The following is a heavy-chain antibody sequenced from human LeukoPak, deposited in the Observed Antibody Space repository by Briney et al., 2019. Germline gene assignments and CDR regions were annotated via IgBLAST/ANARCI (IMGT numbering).Heavy chain of an antibody. CDR3: AKSQSGWYSFDY. D-gene: IGHD6-19*01. V-gene: IGHV3-23*01. CDR1: GFTLSNYV. J-gene: IGHJ4*02. Sequence: PGGSLTLSCAASGFTLSNYVVNWVRQAPGKGLEWVSAISGSGGSTKYADSVKGRFTISGDNSKNTLYLQMNSLRAEDTAVYYCAKSQSGWYSFDYWGQGTLVTVSS. CDR2: ISGSGGST.